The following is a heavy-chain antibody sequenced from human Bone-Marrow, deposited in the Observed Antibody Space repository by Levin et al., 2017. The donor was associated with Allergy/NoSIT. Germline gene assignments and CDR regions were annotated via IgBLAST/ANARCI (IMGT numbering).Heavy chain of an antibody. Sequence: PGGSLRLSCATSGFAFSGSGVNWVRQASGKGLEWVGRIRTKANSYTTEYAALVEGRFSISRDDSKSTTRLHMNSLYIVEAAMYYWTSHYGDDGTGDYYLDYWGQGTQVTVSS. D-gene: IGHD4-17*01. J-gene: IGHJ4*02. CDR1: GFAFSGSG. CDR2: IRTKANSYTT. V-gene: IGHV3-73*01. CDR3: TSHYGDDGTGDYYLDY.